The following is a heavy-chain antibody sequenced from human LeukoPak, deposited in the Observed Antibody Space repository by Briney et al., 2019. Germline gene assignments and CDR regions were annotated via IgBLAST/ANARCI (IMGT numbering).Heavy chain of an antibody. CDR3: ARSSSVTIPGYYFDY. D-gene: IGHD2-21*01. J-gene: IGHJ4*02. CDR2: INPNSGGT. CDR1: GYTFTGYY. Sequence: ASVKVSCKASGYTFTGYYMHWVRQAPGQGLEWMGWINPNSGGTNYAQKFQGRVTMTRDTSISTAYMELSRLRSDDTAVYYCARSSSVTIPGYYFDYWGQGTLVTVSS. V-gene: IGHV1-2*02.